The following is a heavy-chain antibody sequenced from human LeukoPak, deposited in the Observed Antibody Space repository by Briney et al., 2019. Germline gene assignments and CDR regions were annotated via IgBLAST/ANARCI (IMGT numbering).Heavy chain of an antibody. Sequence: ASVKVSCKVSGYTLTELSMHWVRQAPGKGLEWMGGFDPEDGETIYAQKFQGRVTMTEDTSTDTAYMELSSLRSEDKAVYYCAKETMSYYYDSSGYYSNWGQGTLVTVSS. CDR2: FDPEDGET. J-gene: IGHJ4*02. CDR1: GYTLTELS. CDR3: AKETMSYYYDSSGYYSN. V-gene: IGHV1-24*01. D-gene: IGHD3-22*01.